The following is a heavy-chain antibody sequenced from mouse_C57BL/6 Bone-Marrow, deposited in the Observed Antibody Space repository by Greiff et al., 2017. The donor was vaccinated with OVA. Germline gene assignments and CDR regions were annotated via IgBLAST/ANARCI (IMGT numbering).Heavy chain of an antibody. D-gene: IGHD2-5*01. Sequence: QVQLQQSGAELVRPGASVKLSCKASGYTFTDYYINWVKQRPGQGLEWIARIYPGSGNTYYNEKFKGKATLTADKSSSTAYMQLSSLTYEDSAVYYCATYSNYDFDYWGQGTTLTVSS. V-gene: IGHV1-76*01. CDR1: GYTFTDYY. J-gene: IGHJ2*01. CDR3: ATYSNYDFDY. CDR2: IYPGSGNT.